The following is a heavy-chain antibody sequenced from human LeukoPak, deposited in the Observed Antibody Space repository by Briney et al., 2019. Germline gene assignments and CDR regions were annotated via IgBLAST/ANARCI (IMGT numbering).Heavy chain of an antibody. Sequence: PGGSLRLSCAASGFTFSSYSMNWVRQAPGKGLEWVSSISSSSSYIYYADLVKGRFTISRDNAKNSLYLQMNRLRAEDTAVYYCARDWPFYCSSTSCHSGYYFDYWGQGTLVTVSS. V-gene: IGHV3-21*01. CDR2: ISSSSSYI. CDR3: ARDWPFYCSSTSCHSGYYFDY. CDR1: GFTFSSYS. D-gene: IGHD2-2*02. J-gene: IGHJ4*02.